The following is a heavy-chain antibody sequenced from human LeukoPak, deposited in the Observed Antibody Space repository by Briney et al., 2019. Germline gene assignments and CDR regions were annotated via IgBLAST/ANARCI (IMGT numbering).Heavy chain of an antibody. CDR3: VSPRGFSYGYFDY. V-gene: IGHV4-39*01. D-gene: IGHD5-18*01. CDR1: GGSIRSSSAY. J-gene: IGHJ4*02. CDR2: IYYSKNT. Sequence: SETLSLTCTVSGGSIRSSSAYWGWIRQPPGKGLEWIGSIYYSKNTYYNPSLKSRVTISADTSKNQFSLTLGSVSATDTAVYYSVSPRGFSYGYFDYWGQGTLVTVSS.